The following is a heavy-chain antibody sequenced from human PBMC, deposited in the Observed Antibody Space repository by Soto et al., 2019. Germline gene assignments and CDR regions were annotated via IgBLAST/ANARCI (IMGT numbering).Heavy chain of an antibody. CDR1: CGSIISYY. V-gene: IGHV4-59*01. CDR3: ARTQAKYCSSTSCSPDY. Sequence: SETLSLTCTVSCGSIISYYWSWIRQPPGKGLEWIGYIYYSGSTNYNPSLKSRVTISVDTSKNQFSLKLSSVAAADTAVYYCARTQAKYCSSTSCSPDYWGQGTLVTVSS. D-gene: IGHD2-2*01. J-gene: IGHJ4*02. CDR2: IYYSGST.